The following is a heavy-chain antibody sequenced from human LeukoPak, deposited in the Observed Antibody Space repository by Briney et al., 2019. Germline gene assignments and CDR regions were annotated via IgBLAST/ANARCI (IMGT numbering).Heavy chain of an antibody. J-gene: IGHJ5*02. CDR3: ARDFRKTTVVTLNP. CDR1: GYTFTGYY. V-gene: IGHV1-2*02. D-gene: IGHD4-23*01. Sequence: APVKVSCKASGYTFTGYYMHWVRQAPGQGLEWMGWINPNSGGTNYAQKFQGRVTMTRDTSISTAYMELSRLRSDDTAVYYCARDFRKTTVVTLNPWGQGTLVTVSS. CDR2: INPNSGGT.